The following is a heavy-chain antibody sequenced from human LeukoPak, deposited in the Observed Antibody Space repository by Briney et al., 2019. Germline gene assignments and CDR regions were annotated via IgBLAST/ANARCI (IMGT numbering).Heavy chain of an antibody. Sequence: ASVKVSCKASGYTFTSYYMHWVRQAPGQGLEWMGIINPSGGSTSYAQKFQGRVTMTRDTSTSTVYMELSSLRSEDTAVYYCARGPAPSTMVRGVKYYYYYMDVWGKGTTVTVSS. V-gene: IGHV1-46*01. CDR2: INPSGGST. CDR1: GYTFTSYY. CDR3: ARGPAPSTMVRGVKYYYYYMDV. D-gene: IGHD3-10*01. J-gene: IGHJ6*03.